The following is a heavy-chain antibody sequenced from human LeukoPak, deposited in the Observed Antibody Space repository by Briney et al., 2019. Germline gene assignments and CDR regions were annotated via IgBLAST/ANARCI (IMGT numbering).Heavy chain of an antibody. Sequence: GGSLRLSCAASGLTVSSNCMSWVRQAPGKGLEWASFIYSGGNTYYADSVKGRFTISRDNSKNTLYLQMNSLRAEDTAVYYCAKGIYYYDSSGYFDAFDIWGQGTMVTVSS. J-gene: IGHJ3*02. D-gene: IGHD3-22*01. V-gene: IGHV3-53*01. CDR1: GLTVSSNC. CDR3: AKGIYYYDSSGYFDAFDI. CDR2: IYSGGNT.